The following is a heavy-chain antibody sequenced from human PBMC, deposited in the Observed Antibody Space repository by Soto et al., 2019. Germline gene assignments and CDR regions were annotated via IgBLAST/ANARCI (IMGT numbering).Heavy chain of an antibody. D-gene: IGHD6-6*01. Sequence: ASVKVSCKASGYTFTSYYMHWVREAPGQGLEWMGIINPSGGSTSYAQKFQGRVTMTRDTSTSTVYMELSSLRSEDTAVYYCARDLGSSSSRYYYYGMDVWGQGTTVTVSS. V-gene: IGHV1-46*01. J-gene: IGHJ6*02. CDR3: ARDLGSSSSRYYYYGMDV. CDR1: GYTFTSYY. CDR2: INPSGGST.